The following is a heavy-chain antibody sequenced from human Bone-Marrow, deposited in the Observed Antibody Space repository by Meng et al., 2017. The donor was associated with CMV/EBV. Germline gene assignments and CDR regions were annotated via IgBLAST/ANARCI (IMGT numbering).Heavy chain of an antibody. CDR1: GFTFSTYE. D-gene: IGHD5-18*01. CDR3: ARLDMGTAMVTHYYYGMDV. CDR2: ISSSGYTI. J-gene: IGHJ6*01. V-gene: IGHV3-48*03. Sequence: GGSLRLSCAASGFTFSTYEINWVRQAPGKGLDWVSYISSSGYTIYYSDSVKGRFTVSRDNARNSLFLQMNSLRAEDTAVYYCARLDMGTAMVTHYYYGMDVWGQGTTVTGSS.